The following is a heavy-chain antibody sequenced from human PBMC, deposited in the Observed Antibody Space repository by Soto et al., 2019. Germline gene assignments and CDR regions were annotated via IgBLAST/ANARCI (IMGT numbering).Heavy chain of an antibody. V-gene: IGHV3-7*04. D-gene: IGHD3-16*01. CDR3: ARGYYQAESGIRDDPPVSAFLLNRSSDL. J-gene: IGHJ2*01. Sequence: PWKGLEWVANIKQDGSEKWYVDSVKGRFTISRDNAKNSLYLQMNSLRDEDTAVYYCARGYYQAESGIRDDPPVSAFLLNRSSDL. CDR2: IKQDGSEK.